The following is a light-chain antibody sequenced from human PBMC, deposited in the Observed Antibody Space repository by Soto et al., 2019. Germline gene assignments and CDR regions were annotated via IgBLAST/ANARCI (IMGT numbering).Light chain of an antibody. CDR3: QQYDNWPPWT. V-gene: IGKV3-15*01. CDR2: GAS. CDR1: HSIITN. Sequence: IVLTQSPVTLSVSPGERVTLSCRASHSIITNLAWYQQKPGQAPRLLIYGASTRATDIPARFSGSGSGTDFTLTISSLQAEDFAVYYCQQYDNWPPWTFGQGTKVDIK. J-gene: IGKJ1*01.